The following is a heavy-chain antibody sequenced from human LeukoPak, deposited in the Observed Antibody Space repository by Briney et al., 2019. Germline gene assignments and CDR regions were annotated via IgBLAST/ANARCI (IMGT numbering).Heavy chain of an antibody. D-gene: IGHD5-24*01. CDR3: TTAPTRGWLPYFDN. V-gene: IGHV3-15*01. Sequence: PGGSLRLSCAVSGLTFSDAWMSWVRQAPGKGLDWVARISASGSTNYAAPVNARFTASRDDSKTTVYLQMNSLTTEDTAVYHCTTAPTRGWLPYFDNWGQGTVVTVSS. CDR2: ISASGST. CDR1: GLTFSDAW. J-gene: IGHJ4*02.